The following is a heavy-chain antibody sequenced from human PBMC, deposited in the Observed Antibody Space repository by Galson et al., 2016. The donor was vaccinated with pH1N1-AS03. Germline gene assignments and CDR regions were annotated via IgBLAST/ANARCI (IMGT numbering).Heavy chain of an antibody. D-gene: IGHD3-10*01. J-gene: IGHJ6*03. Sequence: SVKVSCKAFGYIFSGFDINWVREAPGQGLQWVAYVNPRNGKTGSADRFQGRITITRDPSINTAYMEVTRLTSEDTSIYYCARGVGFGDPTPGGYYLDVWGKATTVTVS. CDR1: GYIFSGFD. V-gene: IGHV1-8*01. CDR3: ARGVGFGDPTPGGYYLDV. CDR2: VNPRNGKT.